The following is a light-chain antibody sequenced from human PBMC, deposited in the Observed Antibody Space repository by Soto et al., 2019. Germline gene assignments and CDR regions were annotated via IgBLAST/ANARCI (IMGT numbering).Light chain of an antibody. CDR3: TSYTTNSNWV. J-gene: IGLJ3*02. CDR1: SDIVNYNY. V-gene: IGLV2-14*01. Sequence: QSVLTQPASVSGSPGQSITISCTGTSDIVNYNYFSWYQQHPGKAPKLMIYEVINRPSGISNRFSGSKSGNTASLTISGLQAEDEADYYCTSYTTNSNWVFGAGTKLTVL. CDR2: EVI.